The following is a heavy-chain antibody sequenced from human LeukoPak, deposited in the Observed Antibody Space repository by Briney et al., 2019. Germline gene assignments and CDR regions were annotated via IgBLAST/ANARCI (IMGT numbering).Heavy chain of an antibody. J-gene: IGHJ6*04. CDR3: ARHNHDGSGSYYNLGEVDGMDV. D-gene: IGHD3-10*01. CDR2: IYPGDSDT. CDR1: GYSFTSYW. V-gene: IGHV5-51*01. Sequence: GESLKISCKGSGYSFTSYWIGWVRQMPGKGLEWMGIIYPGDSDTRYSPSFQGQVTISADKSISTAYLQWSSLKASDTAMYYCARHNHDGSGSYYNLGEVDGMDVWGKGTTVTASS.